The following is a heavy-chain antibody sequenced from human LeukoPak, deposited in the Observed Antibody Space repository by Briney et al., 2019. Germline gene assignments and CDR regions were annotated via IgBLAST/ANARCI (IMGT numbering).Heavy chain of an antibody. CDR3: ARHGAAAGAFDI. Sequence: SETLSLTCTVSGGSISSSSYYWGWIRQPPGKGLEWIGGIYYSGSTYYNPSLKSRVTISVDTSKNQFSLKLSSVTAADTAVYYCARHGAAAGAFDIWGQGTMVTVSS. J-gene: IGHJ3*02. CDR2: IYYSGST. CDR1: GGSISSSSYY. V-gene: IGHV4-39*01. D-gene: IGHD6-13*01.